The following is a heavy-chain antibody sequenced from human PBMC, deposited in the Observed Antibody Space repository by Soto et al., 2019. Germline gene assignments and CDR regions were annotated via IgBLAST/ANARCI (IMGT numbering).Heavy chain of an antibody. CDR3: LEYDYDSSGYEIRDTYPGWFEP. CDR1: GGTFSSYA. CDR2: IIPIFGTA. D-gene: IGHD3-22*01. J-gene: IGHJ5*02. Sequence: QVQLVQSGAEVKKPGSSVKVSCKASGGTFSSYAISWVRQAPGQGLEWMGGIIPIFGTANYAQKFQGRVTLTADESTSTAYVEQSSLRSEDTAVYYCLEYDYDSSGYEIRDTYPGWFEPWGQGTLVTVSS. V-gene: IGHV1-69*01.